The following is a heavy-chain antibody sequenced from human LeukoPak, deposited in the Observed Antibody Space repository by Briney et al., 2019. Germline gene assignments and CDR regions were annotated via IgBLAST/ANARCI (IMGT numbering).Heavy chain of an antibody. J-gene: IGHJ6*02. V-gene: IGHV3-33*01. D-gene: IGHD1-26*01. Sequence: GRSLRLSCAASGFTFSSYGMHWVRQAPGKGLEWVAVIWYDGSNKYYADSVKGRLTISRDNSKNTLYLQMNSLRAEDTAVYYCAREGSYYYYGMDVWGQGTTVTVSS. CDR1: GFTFSSYG. CDR3: AREGSYYYYGMDV. CDR2: IWYDGSNK.